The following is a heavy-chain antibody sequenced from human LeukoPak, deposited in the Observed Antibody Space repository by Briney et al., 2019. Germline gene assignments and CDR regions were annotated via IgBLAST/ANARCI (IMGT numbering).Heavy chain of an antibody. CDR3: ARERGYSYGTNIDY. D-gene: IGHD5-18*01. Sequence: GGSLRLSRAASGFTFSSYSMNWVRQAPGKGLEWVSSISSSSSYIYYADSVKGRFTISRDNAKNSLYLQMNSLRAEDTAVYYCARERGYSYGTNIDYWGQGTLVTVSS. J-gene: IGHJ4*02. CDR1: GFTFSSYS. CDR2: ISSSSSYI. V-gene: IGHV3-21*01.